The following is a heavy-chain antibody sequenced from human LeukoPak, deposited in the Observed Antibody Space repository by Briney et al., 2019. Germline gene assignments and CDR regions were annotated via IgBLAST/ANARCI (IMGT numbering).Heavy chain of an antibody. J-gene: IGHJ4*02. CDR2: IIPIFGTA. Sequence: GASVKVSCKASGGTFSSYAISWVRQAPGQWLEWMGWIIPIFGTANYAQRFQGRVTITADESTSTAYMELSSLRSEDTAVYYCARDSNDYGDYVLEFWGQGTLVTVSS. CDR1: GGTFSSYA. CDR3: ARDSNDYGDYVLEF. D-gene: IGHD4-17*01. V-gene: IGHV1-69*13.